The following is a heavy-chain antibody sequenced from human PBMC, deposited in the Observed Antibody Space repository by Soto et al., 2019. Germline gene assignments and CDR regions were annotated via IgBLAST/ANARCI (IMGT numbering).Heavy chain of an antibody. J-gene: IGHJ6*02. D-gene: IGHD3-10*01. CDR2: INHSGST. V-gene: IGHV4-34*01. CDR3: ARWSSLSGSGSRRNYYYYGMDV. CDR1: GGSFSGYY. Sequence: SETLSLTCAVYGGSFSGYYWSWIRQPPGKGLEWIGEINHSGSTNYNPSLKSRVTISVDTSKNQFSLKLSSVTAADTAVYYCARWSSLSGSGSRRNYYYYGMDVWGQGTTVTVSS.